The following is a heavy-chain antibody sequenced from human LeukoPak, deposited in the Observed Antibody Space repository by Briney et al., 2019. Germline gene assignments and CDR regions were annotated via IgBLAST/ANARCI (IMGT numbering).Heavy chain of an antibody. V-gene: IGHV1-46*01. CDR2: INPSGCST. D-gene: IGHD5-18*01. CDR1: GYTFPSYY. CDR3: ARSSLKDTAMAKDY. J-gene: IGHJ4*02. Sequence: EASVKVSCKASGYTFPSYYMHWVRQAPGQGREGMGIINPSGCSTSYAQKFQGRVTMTTDMSTSTVYMELSSLRSEDTSVSYCARSSLKDTAMAKDYWGQGTLVTVSS.